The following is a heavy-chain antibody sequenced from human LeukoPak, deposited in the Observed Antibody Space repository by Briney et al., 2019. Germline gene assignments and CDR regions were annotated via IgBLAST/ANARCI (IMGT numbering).Heavy chain of an antibody. V-gene: IGHV3-21*01. CDR1: GFTFSSYR. J-gene: IGHJ5*02. CDR2: ISSSSSYI. D-gene: IGHD3-16*01. Sequence: GGSLRLSCAASGFTFSSYRMNWVRQAPGKGLEWVSSISSSSSYIYYADSVKGRFTISRDNAKNSLYLQMNSLRAEDTAVYYCARSGGEKLYNWFDPWGQGTLVTVSS. CDR3: ARSGGEKLYNWFDP.